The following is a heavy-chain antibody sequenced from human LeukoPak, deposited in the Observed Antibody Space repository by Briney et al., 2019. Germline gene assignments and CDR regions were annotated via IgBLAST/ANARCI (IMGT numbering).Heavy chain of an antibody. CDR3: ARGWPTVTTNSFDY. D-gene: IGHD4-17*01. CDR2: ISWNSGSI. Sequence: GRSLRLSCAASGFTFDDYAMHWVRRAPGKGLEWASGISWNSGSIAYADSVKGRFTISRDNAKKSLYLQMNSLRAEDTALYYCARGWPTVTTNSFDYWGQGTLVTVSS. V-gene: IGHV3-9*01. CDR1: GFTFDDYA. J-gene: IGHJ4*02.